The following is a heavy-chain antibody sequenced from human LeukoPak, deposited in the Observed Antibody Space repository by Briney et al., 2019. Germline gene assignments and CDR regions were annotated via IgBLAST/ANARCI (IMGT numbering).Heavy chain of an antibody. V-gene: IGHV4-4*02. CDR3: ARGRYLTTLGGAAAGFLDS. CDR1: GDSISSHNW. Sequence: PSETLSLTCDVSGDSISSHNWWSWVRQPPGKGLEWIGEINHSGSTNYNPSLKRRVTISVDTSQKQFSLRLTSVTAADTAVYYCARGRYLTTLGGAAAGFLDSWGQGTLVTVSS. CDR2: INHSGST. J-gene: IGHJ4*02. D-gene: IGHD6-13*01.